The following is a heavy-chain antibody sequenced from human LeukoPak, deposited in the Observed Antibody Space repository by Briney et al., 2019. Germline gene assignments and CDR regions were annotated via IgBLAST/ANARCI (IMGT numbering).Heavy chain of an antibody. J-gene: IGHJ3*02. D-gene: IGHD6-13*01. V-gene: IGHV1-18*01. CDR2: ISAYNGNT. CDR3: ARDSKSRSWYHHDAFDI. Sequence: GASVKVSCKASGYTFTSYGISWVRQAPGQGLEWMGWISAYNGNTNYAQKLQGRVTMTTDTSTSTAYMELRSLRSDDTAVYYCARDSKSRSWYHHDAFDIWGQGTMVTVSS. CDR1: GYTFTSYG.